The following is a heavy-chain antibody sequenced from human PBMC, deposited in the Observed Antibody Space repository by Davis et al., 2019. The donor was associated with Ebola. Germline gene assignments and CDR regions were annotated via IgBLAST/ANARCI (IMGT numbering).Heavy chain of an antibody. CDR2: ISSSSSYI. V-gene: IGHV3-21*01. CDR1: GLTFNIYA. D-gene: IGHD4-17*01. Sequence: GGSLRLSCAASGLTFNIYAMSWVRQAPGKGLEWVSSISSSSSYIYYADSVKGRFTISRDNSKNTLYLQMNSLRAEDTAVYYCARDKGDYVSGYFDYWGQGNLVTVSS. CDR3: ARDKGDYVSGYFDY. J-gene: IGHJ4*02.